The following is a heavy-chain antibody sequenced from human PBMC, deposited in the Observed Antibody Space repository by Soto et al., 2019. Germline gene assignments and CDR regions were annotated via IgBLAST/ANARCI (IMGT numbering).Heavy chain of an antibody. V-gene: IGHV1-18*01. CDR1: GYTFTSYG. CDR3: ARGRYGDY. CDR2: ISAQNGNT. J-gene: IGHJ4*02. Sequence: QVHLVQSGAEVKKPGASVKVSCKGSGYTFTSYGITWVRQAPGQGLEWMRWISAQNGNTEYAQKLQGRVTVTRDTSTSTAYMELRSLRSDDTAVYYCARGRYGDYWGQGALVTVSS. D-gene: IGHD1-1*01.